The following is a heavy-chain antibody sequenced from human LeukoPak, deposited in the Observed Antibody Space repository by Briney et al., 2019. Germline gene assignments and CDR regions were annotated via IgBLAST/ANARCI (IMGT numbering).Heavy chain of an antibody. V-gene: IGHV3-21*04. Sequence: GGSLRLSCAASGFTFSSYSMNWVRQAPGKGLEWVSSISSSSSYIYYADSVKGRFTISRDNAKSSLYLEMNSLRAEDTALYYCVKDGARSDTSGWYTYFDFWGQGILVTVSS. CDR1: GFTFSSYS. D-gene: IGHD6-19*01. J-gene: IGHJ4*02. CDR2: ISSSSSYI. CDR3: VKDGARSDTSGWYTYFDF.